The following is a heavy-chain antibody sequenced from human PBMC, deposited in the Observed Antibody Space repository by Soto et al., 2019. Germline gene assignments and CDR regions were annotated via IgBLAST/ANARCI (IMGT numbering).Heavy chain of an antibody. CDR3: ARRSSSSGVYYYGMDV. Sequence: SETLSLTCTVSGGSISSYYWSWIRQPPGKGLEWIGYIYYSGSTNYNPSLKSRVTISVDTSKNQFSLKLSSVTAADTAVYYCARRSSSSGVYYYGMDVWGQGATVTGSS. CDR2: IYYSGST. V-gene: IGHV4-59*01. D-gene: IGHD6-6*01. CDR1: GGSISSYY. J-gene: IGHJ6*02.